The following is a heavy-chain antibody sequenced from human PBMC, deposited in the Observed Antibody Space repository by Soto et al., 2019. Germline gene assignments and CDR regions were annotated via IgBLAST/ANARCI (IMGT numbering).Heavy chain of an antibody. V-gene: IGHV3-23*01. CDR2: ISGSGGST. CDR1: GFTFSSYA. J-gene: IGHJ4*02. CDR3: AKEEGFTMIVVVITGFDY. D-gene: IGHD3-22*01. Sequence: PGGSLRLSCAASGFTFSSYAMSWVRQAPGKGLEWVSAISGSGGSTYYADSVKGRFTISRDNSKNTPYLQMNSLRAVDTAVYYCAKEEGFTMIVVVITGFDYWGQGTLVTVSS.